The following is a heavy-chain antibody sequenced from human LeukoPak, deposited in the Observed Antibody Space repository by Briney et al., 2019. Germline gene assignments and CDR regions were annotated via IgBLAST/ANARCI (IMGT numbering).Heavy chain of an antibody. J-gene: IGHJ4*02. CDR1: GGSISSGDYY. Sequence: PSETLSLTCTVSGGSISSGDYYWSWIRQPPGKGLEWIGYIYYSGSTYYNPSLKSLVTISVDTSKNQFSLKLSSVTAADTAVYYCARAVVVPDAILFDYWGQGTLVTVSS. CDR3: ARAVVVPDAILFDY. D-gene: IGHD2-2*01. V-gene: IGHV4-30-4*01. CDR2: IYYSGST.